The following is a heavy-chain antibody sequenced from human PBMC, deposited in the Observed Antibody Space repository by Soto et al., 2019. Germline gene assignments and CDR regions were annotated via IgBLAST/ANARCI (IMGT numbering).Heavy chain of an antibody. Sequence: QVQLVQSGAEVKKPGSSVKVSCKASGGTFSSYAISWVRQAPGQGLEWMGGIIPISDTTNYAQKFQGRVTITADESTSTAYMELSSLRSEDTAVYYCARSQGSSTSLEIYYYYDCGMDVWGQGTTVTVSS. D-gene: IGHD2-2*01. J-gene: IGHJ6*02. CDR1: GGTFSSYA. V-gene: IGHV1-69*01. CDR2: IIPISDTT. CDR3: ARSQGSSTSLEIYYYYDCGMDV.